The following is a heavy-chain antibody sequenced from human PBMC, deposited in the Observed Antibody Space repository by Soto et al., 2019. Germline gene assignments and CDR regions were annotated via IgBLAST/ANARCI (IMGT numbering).Heavy chain of an antibody. CDR3: ARGFLEWLSHPYYGMDV. J-gene: IGHJ6*02. CDR1: GGYY. D-gene: IGHD3-3*01. CDR2: IFDSGTT. V-gene: IGHV4-31*02. Sequence: GGYYWSWIRQHPGKGLEWIGYIFDSGTTYYNPSLTSRVTISVDMSKNQFSLKLSTVTAADTAVYYCARGFLEWLSHPYYGMDVWGQGTTVTVSS.